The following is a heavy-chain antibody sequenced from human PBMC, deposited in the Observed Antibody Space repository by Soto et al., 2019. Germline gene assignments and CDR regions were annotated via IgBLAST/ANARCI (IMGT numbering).Heavy chain of an antibody. CDR1: GGSISSGGYY. J-gene: IGHJ5*02. V-gene: IGHV4-31*03. D-gene: IGHD2-15*01. Sequence: SETLSLTCTFSGGSISSGGYYLSWIRQHPGKGLEWIGYIYYSGSTYYNPSLKSRVTISVDTSKNQFSLKLSSVTAADTAVYYCARDRANVPLYCSGGSCYGDQLFDPWGQGTLVTVPS. CDR3: ARDRANVPLYCSGGSCYGDQLFDP. CDR2: IYYSGST.